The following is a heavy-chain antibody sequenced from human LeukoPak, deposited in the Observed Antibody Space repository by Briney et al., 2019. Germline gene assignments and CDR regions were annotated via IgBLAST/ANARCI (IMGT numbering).Heavy chain of an antibody. Sequence: SETLSLTCAVSGYLISSGYYWGWIRQPPGKGLEWIGSIYHSGSTYYNPSLKSRVTISVDTSKNQFSLKLSSVTAADTALYYCARRYQQYYFDYWGQGTLVTVSS. CDR3: ARRYQQYYFDY. J-gene: IGHJ4*02. CDR1: GYLISSGYY. D-gene: IGHD2-2*01. V-gene: IGHV4-38-2*01. CDR2: IYHSGST.